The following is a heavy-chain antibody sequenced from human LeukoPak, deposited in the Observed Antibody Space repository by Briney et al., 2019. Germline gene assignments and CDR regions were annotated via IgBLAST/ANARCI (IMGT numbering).Heavy chain of an antibody. CDR3: ARSNNGGDYLGVGFDY. V-gene: IGHV7-4-1*02. CDR1: GYTFTTYA. Sequence: ASVKVSCKTSGYTFTTYAINWVRQAPGQGLEWMGWINTNTGNPTYAQGFTGRFVFSLDTSVSTTYLQISSLKAEDTAIYYCARSNNGGDYLGVGFDYWGQGALVTVSS. D-gene: IGHD3-22*01. CDR2: INTNTGNP. J-gene: IGHJ4*02.